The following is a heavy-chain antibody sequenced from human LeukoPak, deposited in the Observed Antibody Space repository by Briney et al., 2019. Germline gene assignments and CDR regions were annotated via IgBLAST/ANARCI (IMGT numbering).Heavy chain of an antibody. J-gene: IGHJ5*02. Sequence: GGSLRLSCAASGFTFSSYSMNWVRQAPGKGLEWVSSISSSSSYIYYADSVKGRFTISRDNAKYSLYLQMNSLRAEDTAVYYCAREVWVAVAGHWFDPWGQGTLVTVSS. CDR2: ISSSSSYI. CDR1: GFTFSSYS. CDR3: AREVWVAVAGHWFDP. V-gene: IGHV3-21*01. D-gene: IGHD6-19*01.